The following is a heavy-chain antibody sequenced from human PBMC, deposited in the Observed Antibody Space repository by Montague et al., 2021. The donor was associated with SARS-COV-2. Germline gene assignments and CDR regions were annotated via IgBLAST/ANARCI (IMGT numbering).Heavy chain of an antibody. CDR1: GGSITAYY. CDR2: TFYLGST. D-gene: IGHD2-15*01. V-gene: IGHV4-59*01. CDR3: GRLGGERERSVFSGSPS. Sequence: SETLSLTCFVSGGSITAYYWSWIRQPPEKGLEWIGYTFYLGSTNYNPSLKTRVTFSVDKSKNQFSLMLTSVTAADTAVYYCGRLGGERERSVFSGSPSWGQGTLVSVSS. J-gene: IGHJ5*02.